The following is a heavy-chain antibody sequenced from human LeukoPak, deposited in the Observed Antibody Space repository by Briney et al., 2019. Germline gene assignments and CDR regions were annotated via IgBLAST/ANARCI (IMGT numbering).Heavy chain of an antibody. CDR2: IIPIFGTA. V-gene: IGHV1-69*05. D-gene: IGHD5-18*01. CDR3: ARDRTGYGNYYFDS. CDR1: GGTFSSYA. Sequence: EASVKVSCKASGGTFSSYAISWVRQAPGQGLEWMGGIIPIFGTANYAQKFQGRVTLTTDESANTAYMELRSLRSEDTAVYYCARDRTGYGNYYFDSWGQGTPVTVSS. J-gene: IGHJ4*02.